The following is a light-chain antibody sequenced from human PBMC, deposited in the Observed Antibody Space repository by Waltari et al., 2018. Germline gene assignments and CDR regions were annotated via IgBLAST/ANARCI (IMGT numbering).Light chain of an antibody. CDR1: QSISSY. CDR2: AAS. J-gene: IGKJ1*01. Sequence: DIQMTQSPSSLSASVGDRVTITCRASQSISSYLNLYQQKPGKAPKLLIYAASSLQSGVPSRFSGSGSETDFTLTISSLQPEDFATYYCQQSYNTPWTFGQGTKVEIK. V-gene: IGKV1-39*01. CDR3: QQSYNTPWT.